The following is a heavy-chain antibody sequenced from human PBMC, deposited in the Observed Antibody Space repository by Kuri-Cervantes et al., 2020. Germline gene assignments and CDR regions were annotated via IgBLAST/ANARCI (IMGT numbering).Heavy chain of an antibody. CDR3: ARDGSSGWEIRYYFDY. J-gene: IGHJ4*02. CDR2: ISYDGSNK. CDR1: GFTFSSYA. D-gene: IGHD6-19*01. Sequence: GESLKISCAASGFTFSSYAMHWVRQAPGKGLEWVAVISYDGSNKYYADSVKGRFTISRDNSKNTLYLQMNSLRAEDTAVYYCARDGSSGWEIRYYFDYWGQGTLVTVSS. V-gene: IGHV3-30-3*01.